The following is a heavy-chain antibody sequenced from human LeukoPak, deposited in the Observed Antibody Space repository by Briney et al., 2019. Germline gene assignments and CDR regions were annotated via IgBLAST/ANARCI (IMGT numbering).Heavy chain of an antibody. CDR2: ISSSSSYI. Sequence: GGSLRLSCAASGLTFSRYSMNWDRQAPGKGLEWVSSISSSSSYIYYADSVKGRFTISRDNAKNSLYLQMNSLRAEDTAVYYCASDYYYYGMDVWGQRTTVTVSS. CDR3: ASDYYYYGMDV. J-gene: IGHJ6*02. CDR1: GLTFSRYS. V-gene: IGHV3-21*01.